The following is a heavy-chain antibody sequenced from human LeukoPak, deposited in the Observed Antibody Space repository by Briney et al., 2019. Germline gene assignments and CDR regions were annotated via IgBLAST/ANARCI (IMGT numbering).Heavy chain of an antibody. V-gene: IGHV3-7*03. CDR2: IKQDGSKK. J-gene: IGHJ4*02. CDR3: AKSPKDSGYYEPIDY. Sequence: GGSLRLSCVASGFPFSSYWMTWVRQAPGKGLEWVANIKQDGSKKSYVDSVKGRFTISRDNAKNSLYLQMNSLRAEDTALYYCAKSPKDSGYYEPIDYWGQGTLVTVSP. CDR1: GFPFSSYW. D-gene: IGHD3-22*01.